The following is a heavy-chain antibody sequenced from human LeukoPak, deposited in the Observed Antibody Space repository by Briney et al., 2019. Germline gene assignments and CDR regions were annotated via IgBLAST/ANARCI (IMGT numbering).Heavy chain of an antibody. CDR2: IIPIFGTA. J-gene: IGHJ5*02. CDR1: GGTFSSYA. V-gene: IGHV1-69*06. CDR3: ARNRYCSSTSCPNFDP. Sequence: SVKVSCKASGGTFSSYAISWVRQAPGQGLEWMGGIIPIFGTANYAQKFQGRVTITADKSTSTAYMELSSLRSEDTAVYYCARNRYCSSTSCPNFDPWGQGTLVTVSS. D-gene: IGHD2-2*01.